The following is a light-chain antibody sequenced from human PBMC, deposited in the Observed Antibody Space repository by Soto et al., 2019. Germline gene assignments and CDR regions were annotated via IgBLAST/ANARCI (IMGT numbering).Light chain of an antibody. CDR1: SSDVGGWNY. Sequence: QSALTQPPSASGSPGQSVTISCTGTSSDVGGWNYVSWYQQHPGKAPKLMIYEVTKRPSGVPDRFSGSKSGNTASLTISGLRPDDEADYYCCSYAGSYTFYVFGTGTKVTVL. CDR2: EVT. CDR3: CSYAGSYTFYV. V-gene: IGLV2-8*01. J-gene: IGLJ1*01.